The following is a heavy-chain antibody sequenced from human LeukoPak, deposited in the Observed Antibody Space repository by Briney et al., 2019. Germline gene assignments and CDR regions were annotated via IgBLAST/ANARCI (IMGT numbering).Heavy chain of an antibody. Sequence: GGSLRLSCVAYGFTFSSYGMHWVRQAPGKGLEWVAFIRYDGSNEYVDSVKGRFTISRDNSKNTLYLQMNSLKPEDTAVYYCANLARPLDYWGQGALVTVSS. CDR2: IRYDGSNE. J-gene: IGHJ4*02. CDR1: GFTFSSYG. CDR3: ANLARPLDY. V-gene: IGHV3-30*02. D-gene: IGHD6-6*01.